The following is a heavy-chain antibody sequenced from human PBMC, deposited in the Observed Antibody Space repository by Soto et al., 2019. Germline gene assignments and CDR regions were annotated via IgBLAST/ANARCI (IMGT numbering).Heavy chain of an antibody. Sequence: GGSLRLSCAASGFTVSSYYMSWVRQAPGKGLEWVSVSYSAGSADFADSVKGRFTISRDNSKNTLYLQMSSLRAEDTAVYYCARVDTGYCISTSCYSRNWFDPWGQGTLVTVSS. V-gene: IGHV3-66*01. D-gene: IGHD2-2*01. J-gene: IGHJ5*02. CDR1: GFTVSSYY. CDR2: SYSAGSA. CDR3: ARVDTGYCISTSCYSRNWFDP.